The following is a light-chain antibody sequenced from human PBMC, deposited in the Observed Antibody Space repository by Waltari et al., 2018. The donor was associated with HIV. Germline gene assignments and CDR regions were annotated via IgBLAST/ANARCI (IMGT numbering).Light chain of an antibody. J-gene: IGLJ3*02. CDR2: GVT. Sequence: QSALTQPASVSGSPGQSITISCTGSNSDIGTYNFVSWYQQHPGKAPQLILFGVTRRPSGISARFSGFKSGNTASLTIVGLQDEDEADYFCSSYTTFKTVVFGGGTKLTVL. V-gene: IGLV2-14*01. CDR1: NSDIGTYNF. CDR3: SSYTTFKTVV.